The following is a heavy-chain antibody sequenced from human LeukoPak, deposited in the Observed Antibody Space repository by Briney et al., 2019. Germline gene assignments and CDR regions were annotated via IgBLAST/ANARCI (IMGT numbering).Heavy chain of an antibody. J-gene: IGHJ4*02. CDR3: VREDTPATANY. Sequence: GGSLRLSCAASGFNFANHAMSWVRQTPGKGLEWVSAISGGGDITYYVDSVTGRFTISRDNSKDTLFLQMHSLRPGDTAVYYCVREDTPATANYWGQGTLVTISS. V-gene: IGHV3-23*01. D-gene: IGHD2-21*02. CDR2: ISGGGDIT. CDR1: GFNFANHA.